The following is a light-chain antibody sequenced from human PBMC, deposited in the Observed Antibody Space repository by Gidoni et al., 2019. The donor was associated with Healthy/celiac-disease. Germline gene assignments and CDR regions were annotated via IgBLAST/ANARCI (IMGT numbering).Light chain of an antibody. CDR1: QSVSGN. CDR2: GAA. CDR3: QQYNNWPYT. J-gene: IGKJ2*01. V-gene: IGKV3-15*01. Sequence: EIVMTQSPATLSVSPGERATLSCRASQSVSGNLAWYQQKPGQAPRLLIYGAATRATGIPARFSGSGSGTEFTLTISSLQSEDFAVYYCQQYNNWPYTFGQGTKLEIK.